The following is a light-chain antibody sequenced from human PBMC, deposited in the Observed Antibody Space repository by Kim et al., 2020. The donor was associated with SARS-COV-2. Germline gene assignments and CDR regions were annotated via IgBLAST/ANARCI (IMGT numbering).Light chain of an antibody. J-gene: IGKJ4*01. V-gene: IGKV3-11*01. CDR2: DAS. CDR3: QQRSNWLT. CDR1: QSGSSY. Sequence: FLSPVDTPTLSCRASQSGSSYLARYQHKPGQAPRLLIYDASSRATGIPARFSGSGSGTDFTLTISSLEPEEFAVYYCQQRSNWLTFGGGTKVDIK.